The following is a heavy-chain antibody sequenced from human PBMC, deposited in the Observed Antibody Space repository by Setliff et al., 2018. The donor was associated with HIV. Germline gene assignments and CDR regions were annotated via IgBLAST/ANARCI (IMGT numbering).Heavy chain of an antibody. CDR3: ARGKTLGATIPHYYMDV. CDR2: INHSGTA. D-gene: IGHD3-16*01. J-gene: IGHJ6*03. CDR1: GGSFSDYY. V-gene: IGHV4-34*01. Sequence: PSETLSLTCAVYGGSFSDYYWNGIRQPPGRGVEWIGEINHSGTAYYNPSLKSRVTMSADTSKNQFSLKLTSVTAADTAVYYCARGKTLGATIPHYYMDVWGKGITVTVSS.